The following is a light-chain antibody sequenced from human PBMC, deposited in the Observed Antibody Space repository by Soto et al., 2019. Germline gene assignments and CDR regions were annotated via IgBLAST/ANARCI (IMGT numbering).Light chain of an antibody. V-gene: IGLV2-14*03. CDR2: DVA. CDR3: VSYTSSTTYV. Sequence: QSALTQPASVSGSPGQSITISCTGTSSDVGRYNYVSWYQQHPGKPPKLIIYDVANRPSGVSNRFSGSKSGSTASLIISRLQTEDEADYYCVSYTSSTTYVFGTGTKLTVL. CDR1: SSDVGRYNY. J-gene: IGLJ1*01.